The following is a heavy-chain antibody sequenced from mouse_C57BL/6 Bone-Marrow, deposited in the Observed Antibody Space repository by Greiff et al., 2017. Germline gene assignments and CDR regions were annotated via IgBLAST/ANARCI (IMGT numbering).Heavy chain of an antibody. Sequence: EVKLVESGGGLVKPGGSLKLSCAASGFTFSSYAMSWVRQTPEKRLEWVATISDGGSYTYYPDNVKGRFTISRDNAKNNLYLQMSHLKSEDTAMYYCARDVNWEGGCFAYWGQGTLVTVSA. V-gene: IGHV5-4*01. CDR3: ARDVNWEGGCFAY. CDR1: GFTFSSYA. D-gene: IGHD4-1*01. J-gene: IGHJ3*01. CDR2: ISDGGSYT.